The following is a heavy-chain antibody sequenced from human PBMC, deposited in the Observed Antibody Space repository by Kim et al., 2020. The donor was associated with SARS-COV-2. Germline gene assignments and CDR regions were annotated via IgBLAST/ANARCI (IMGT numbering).Heavy chain of an antibody. V-gene: IGHV3-74*01. CDR2: INSDGSST. J-gene: IGHJ4*02. CDR3: ARAKGYSSSWYSSEFDY. D-gene: IGHD6-13*01. Sequence: GGSLRLSCAASGFTFSSYWMHWVRQAPGKGLVWVSRINSDGSSTSYADSVKGRFTISRDNAKNTLYLQMNSLRAEDTAVYYCARAKGYSSSWYSSEFDYWGQGTLVTVSS. CDR1: GFTFSSYW.